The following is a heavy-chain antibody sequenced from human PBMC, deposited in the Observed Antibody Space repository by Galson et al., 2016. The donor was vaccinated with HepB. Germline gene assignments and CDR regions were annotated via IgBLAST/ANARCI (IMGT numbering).Heavy chain of an antibody. Sequence: ETLSLTCTVSGGSISSSSYYWGWIRQPPGKGLEWIGSIYYSGNTYYNPSLKSRVTISVDTAKNHFSLRLTSVTAADTAVYYCARSKAPWFGESLFAYWGQGTLVTVSS. CDR3: ARSKAPWFGESLFAY. J-gene: IGHJ4*02. CDR2: IYYSGNT. CDR1: GGSISSSSYY. D-gene: IGHD3-10*01. V-gene: IGHV4-39*02.